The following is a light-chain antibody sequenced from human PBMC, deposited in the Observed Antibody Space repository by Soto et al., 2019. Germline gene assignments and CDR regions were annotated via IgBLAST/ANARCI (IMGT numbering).Light chain of an antibody. V-gene: IGKV3-20*01. CDR2: GAS. J-gene: IGKJ1*01. CDR1: QSVSSSY. Sequence: ETVLTQSPGTLSLPPGERATLFCRASQSVSSSYLAWYQQKPGQAPRLLIYGASSRATGIPDRFSGSGSGTDFTLPISSLEPEDFAVYYCQQHGSSPPSWTFGQGTKVEIK. CDR3: QQHGSSPPSWT.